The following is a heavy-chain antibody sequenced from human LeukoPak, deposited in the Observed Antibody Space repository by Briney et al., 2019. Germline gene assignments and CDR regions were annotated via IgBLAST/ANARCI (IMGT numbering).Heavy chain of an antibody. V-gene: IGHV4-30-2*01. Sequence: SQTLSLTCTVSGGSISSGGYYWSWIRQPPGKGLEWIGYIYHSGSTYYNPSLKSRVTISVDRSKNQFSLKLSSVTAADTAVYYCARETPKDIVVVPAAIRGYWGQGTLVTVSS. CDR1: GGSISSGGYY. CDR3: ARETPKDIVVVPAAIRGY. J-gene: IGHJ4*02. D-gene: IGHD2-2*02. CDR2: IYHSGST.